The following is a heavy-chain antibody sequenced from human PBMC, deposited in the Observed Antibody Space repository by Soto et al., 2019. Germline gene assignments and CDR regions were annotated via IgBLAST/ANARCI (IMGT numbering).Heavy chain of an antibody. CDR1: GGSISSSSYY. Sequence: PSETLSLTCTVSGGSISSSSYYWGWIRQPPGKGLEWIGSIYYSGSTYYNPSLKSRVTISVDTSKDQFSLKLSSVTAADTAVYYCARHGIYYGDRYFDYWGQGTLVTVSS. D-gene: IGHD4-17*01. J-gene: IGHJ4*02. V-gene: IGHV4-39*01. CDR3: ARHGIYYGDRYFDY. CDR2: IYYSGST.